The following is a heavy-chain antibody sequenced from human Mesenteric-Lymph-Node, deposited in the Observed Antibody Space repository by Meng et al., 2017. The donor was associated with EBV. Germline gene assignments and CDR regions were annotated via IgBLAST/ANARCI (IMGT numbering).Heavy chain of an antibody. CDR1: XGSVSSGSYH. Sequence: QVQLQESGPGLVKPSETLSLTCTVXXGSVSSGSYHWSWIRQPPGKGLEWIGYIYYTGSTNYNPSLKRRVTISADPSKNQFSLKLSSVTAADTAVYYCARVKSDNDVLTGYHYFDYWGQGALVTVSS. D-gene: IGHD3-9*01. V-gene: IGHV4-61*01. CDR2: IYYTGST. CDR3: ARVKSDNDVLTGYHYFDY. J-gene: IGHJ4*02.